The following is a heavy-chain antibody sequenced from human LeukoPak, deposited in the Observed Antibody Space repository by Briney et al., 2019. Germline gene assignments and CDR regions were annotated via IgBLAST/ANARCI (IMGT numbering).Heavy chain of an antibody. CDR1: GFTFSSYA. J-gene: IGHJ3*02. Sequence: GSLRLSCAASGFTFSSYAMSWVRQAPGKGLEWVSGINWNGGSTGYADSVKGRFTISRDNAKNSLYLQMNSLRAEDTALYYCASYGDAFDIWGQGTMVTVSS. CDR2: INWNGGST. D-gene: IGHD4-17*01. V-gene: IGHV3-20*04. CDR3: ASYGDAFDI.